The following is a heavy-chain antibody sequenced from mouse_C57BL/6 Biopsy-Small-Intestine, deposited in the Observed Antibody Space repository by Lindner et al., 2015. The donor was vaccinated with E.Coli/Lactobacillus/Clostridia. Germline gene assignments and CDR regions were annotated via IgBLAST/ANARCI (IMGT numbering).Heavy chain of an antibody. V-gene: IGHV5-17*01. Sequence: EVQLQESGGGLVKPGGSLKLSCAASGFTFSDCGMHWVRQAPEKGLEWVAYISSGSSTIYYADTMKGRFTISRDNAKNTLFLQMTSLRSEDTAMYYCARPEGNWFANWGQGTLVTVSA. D-gene: IGHD2-1*01. CDR3: ARPEGNWFAN. CDR2: ISSGSSTI. J-gene: IGHJ3*01. CDR1: GFTFSDCG.